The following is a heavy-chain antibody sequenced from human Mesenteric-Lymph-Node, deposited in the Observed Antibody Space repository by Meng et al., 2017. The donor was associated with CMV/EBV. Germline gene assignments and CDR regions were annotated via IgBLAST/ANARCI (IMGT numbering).Heavy chain of an antibody. D-gene: IGHD1-7*01. J-gene: IGHJ6*02. V-gene: IGHV3-21*01. CDR2: ISSSSSYI. Sequence: GGSLRLSCAASGFTFSSYEMNWVRQAPGKGLEWVSSISSSSSYIYYADSVKGRFTISRDNAKNTLYLQMNSLRAEDTAVYYCARDHNWNYGYYYYYGMDVWGQGTTVTVSS. CDR1: GFTFSSYE. CDR3: ARDHNWNYGYYYYYGMDV.